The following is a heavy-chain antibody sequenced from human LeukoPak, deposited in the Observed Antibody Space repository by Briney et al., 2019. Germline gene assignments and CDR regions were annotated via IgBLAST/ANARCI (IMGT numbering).Heavy chain of an antibody. CDR2: IYTSGST. D-gene: IGHD6-19*01. CDR1: GGSISSGSYY. CDR3: AREFFSSGWYGKMDV. Sequence: PSETLSLTCTVSGGSISSGSYYWSWIRQPAGKGLEWIGRIYTSGSTNYNPSLKSRVTISVDTSKNQFSLKLSSVTAADTAVYYCAREFFSSGWYGKMDVWGQGTTVTVSS. J-gene: IGHJ6*02. V-gene: IGHV4-61*02.